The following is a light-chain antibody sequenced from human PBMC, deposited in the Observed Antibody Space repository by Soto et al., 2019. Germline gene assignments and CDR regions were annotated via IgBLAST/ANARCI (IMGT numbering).Light chain of an antibody. CDR3: QQYSNWPRT. J-gene: IGKJ1*01. V-gene: IGKV3-15*01. Sequence: EIVMTQSPATLSVSPGERATLSCRASQSVSSNLAWYQQKPGQAPRLLIYGASTRATGIPVRFSGSGSGTEFTLTISSLQSEDFAVYYCQQYSNWPRTFGQGTMVEIK. CDR1: QSVSSN. CDR2: GAS.